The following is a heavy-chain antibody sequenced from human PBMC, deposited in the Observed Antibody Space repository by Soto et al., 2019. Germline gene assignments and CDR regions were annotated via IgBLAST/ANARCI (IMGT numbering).Heavy chain of an antibody. CDR3: AGQSYYGSGSGY. J-gene: IGHJ4*02. Sequence: SETLSLTCTVSGGSISSYYWSWIRQPPGKGLEWIGYIYYSGSTNYNPSLKSRVTISVDTSKNQFSLKLSSVTAADTAVYYCAGQSYYGSGSGYWGQGTLVTVSS. V-gene: IGHV4-59*01. CDR2: IYYSGST. D-gene: IGHD1-26*01. CDR1: GGSISSYY.